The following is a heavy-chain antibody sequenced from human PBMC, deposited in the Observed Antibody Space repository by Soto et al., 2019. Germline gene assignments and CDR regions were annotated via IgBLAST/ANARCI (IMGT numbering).Heavy chain of an antibody. J-gene: IGHJ4*02. Sequence: PGESLRLSCAAFRFTFSSYAMHWVRQAPGKGLEWVAVISYDGSHKNHADSVKGRFTISRDNSEDTLYLQMNSLRTEDTAVYYCAREEAAIFDNWGQGTLVTVSS. CDR2: ISYDGSHK. D-gene: IGHD2-2*02. CDR3: AREEAAIFDN. CDR1: RFTFSSYA. V-gene: IGHV3-30-3*01.